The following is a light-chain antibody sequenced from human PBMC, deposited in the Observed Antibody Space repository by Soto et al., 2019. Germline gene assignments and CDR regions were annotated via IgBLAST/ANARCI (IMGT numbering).Light chain of an antibody. J-gene: IGKJ1*01. CDR2: DAS. CDR3: QQYGSSPPT. CDR1: QSVSSY. Sequence: EIVLTQSSAPVSLWPGENATLFGSVSQSVSSYLAWYQQKPGQAPRLLIYDASNRATGIPARFSGIGSATDFTLTISRLEPEDFAVYYCQQYGSSPPTFGQGTKVDIK. V-gene: IGKV3-20*01.